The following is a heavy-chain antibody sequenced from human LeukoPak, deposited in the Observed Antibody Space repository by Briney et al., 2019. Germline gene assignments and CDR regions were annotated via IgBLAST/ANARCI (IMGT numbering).Heavy chain of an antibody. CDR2: VSYDENNR. CDR1: GFTFSAYA. CDR3: AKGESPQYMVRGVPYYYYVMDV. Sequence: GGSLRLSCAASGFTFSAYAMHWVRQAPGKGLEWVAVVSYDENNRYADSVKGRFTISRDNSKNTLNLQMNSLRAEDTAVYYCAKGESPQYMVRGVPYYYYVMDVWGQGTTVTVAS. D-gene: IGHD3-10*01. V-gene: IGHV3-30-3*01. J-gene: IGHJ6*02.